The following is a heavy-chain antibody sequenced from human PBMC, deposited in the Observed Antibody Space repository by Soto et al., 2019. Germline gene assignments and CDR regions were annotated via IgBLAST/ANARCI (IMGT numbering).Heavy chain of an antibody. CDR2: ISGSGGST. V-gene: IGHV3-23*01. CDR1: GFTFSIYA. CDR3: ANRHAGHAFDI. Sequence: SLRLSFAASGFTFSIYAMSWVRQAPGKGLEWVSAISGSGGSTYYADSVKGRFTISRDNSKNTLYLQMNSLRAEDTAVYYCANRHAGHAFDIRGQGTMVTVSS. J-gene: IGHJ3*02. D-gene: IGHD2-2*01.